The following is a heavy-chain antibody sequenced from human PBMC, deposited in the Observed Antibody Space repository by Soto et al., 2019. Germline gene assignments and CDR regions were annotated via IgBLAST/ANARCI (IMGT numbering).Heavy chain of an antibody. D-gene: IGHD2-2*01. V-gene: IGHV1-18*01. CDR3: AGVRYCSSTSCFADFDY. CDR1: GYTFTSYG. CDR2: ISAYNGNT. Sequence: ASVKVSCKASGYTFTSYGISWVRQAPGQGLEWMGWISAYNGNTNYAQKLQGRVTMTTDTSTSTAYMGLRSLRSDDTAVYYCAGVRYCSSTSCFADFDYWGQGTLVTVSS. J-gene: IGHJ4*02.